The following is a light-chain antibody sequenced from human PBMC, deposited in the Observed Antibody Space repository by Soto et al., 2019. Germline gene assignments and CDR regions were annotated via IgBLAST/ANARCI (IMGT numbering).Light chain of an antibody. Sequence: DIQMTQSPSSLSASVGDSVTITCRASQSINSHLNWYQQKAGKAPKLLIYAASSLQSGDPSRFSGSGSGTEFTLTISSLQPEDFATYYCQQSYSTPWTFGQGTKVEIK. J-gene: IGKJ1*01. CDR2: AAS. CDR1: QSINSH. CDR3: QQSYSTPWT. V-gene: IGKV1-39*01.